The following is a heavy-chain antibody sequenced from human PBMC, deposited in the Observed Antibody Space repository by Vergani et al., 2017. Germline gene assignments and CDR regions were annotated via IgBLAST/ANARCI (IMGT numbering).Heavy chain of an antibody. V-gene: IGHV3-23*01. J-gene: IGHJ2*01. CDR1: GFTFSSYA. D-gene: IGHD6-13*01. Sequence: TASGFTFSSYAMSWVRQAPGKGLEWVSAISGSGGSTYYADSVKGRFTISRDNSKNTLYLQMNSLRAEDTAVYYCAKVFSAGYWYFDLWGRGTLVTVSS. CDR2: ISGSGGST. CDR3: AKVFSAGYWYFDL.